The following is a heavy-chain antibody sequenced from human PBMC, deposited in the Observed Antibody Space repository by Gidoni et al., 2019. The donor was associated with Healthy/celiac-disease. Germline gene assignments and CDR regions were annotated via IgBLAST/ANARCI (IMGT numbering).Heavy chain of an antibody. D-gene: IGHD6-19*01. CDR3: ARDLYSSGWYYFDY. V-gene: IGHV3-33*01. Sequence: QVQLVASGGGVVQPGRSLRRSCAASGFTFSSYGMHWVRQAPGKGLEWVAVIWYDGSNKYYADSVKGRFTISRDNSKNTLYLQMNSLRAEDTAVYYCARDLYSSGWYYFDYWGQGTLVTVSS. CDR1: GFTFSSYG. J-gene: IGHJ4*02. CDR2: IWYDGSNK.